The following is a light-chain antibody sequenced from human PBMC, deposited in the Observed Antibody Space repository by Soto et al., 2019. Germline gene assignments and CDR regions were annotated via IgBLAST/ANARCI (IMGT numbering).Light chain of an antibody. J-gene: IGKJ4*01. Sequence: AIKLNQSPSSLSASVADRVIITSRASQGISSALAWYQQKPGKAPKLLIYDASSWESGVPSRFSGSGSGTDFTLTISSLQPEDFATYYCQQFNNYPFTFGGGTKVDIK. CDR2: DAS. V-gene: IGKV1D-13*01. CDR3: QQFNNYPFT. CDR1: QGISSA.